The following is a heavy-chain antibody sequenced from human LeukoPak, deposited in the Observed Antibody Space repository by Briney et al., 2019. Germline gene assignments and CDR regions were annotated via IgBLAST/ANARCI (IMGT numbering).Heavy chain of an antibody. CDR3: ARERMYSGSGSTYPYYDY. CDR1: GFAFEDYG. J-gene: IGHJ4*02. Sequence: GGSLRLSCAASGFAFEDYGMSWVRQAPGKGLEWVSGINWSGGSTGYADSVKGRFTISRDNARNSLYLQMTSLSAEDTAEYFCARERMYSGSGSTYPYYDYWGQGTLVTVSS. D-gene: IGHD3-10*01. CDR2: INWSGGST. V-gene: IGHV3-20*04.